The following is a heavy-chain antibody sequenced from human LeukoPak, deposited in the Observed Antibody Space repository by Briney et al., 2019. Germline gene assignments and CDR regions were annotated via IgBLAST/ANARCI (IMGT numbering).Heavy chain of an antibody. J-gene: IGHJ6*03. D-gene: IGHD3-10*01. CDR1: GFTFSSYE. CDR3: ARDHRGSGSRYYYYYMDV. Sequence: GGSLRLSCAASGFTFSSYEMNWVRQAPGKGLVWVSRINSDGSSTSYADSVKGRFTISRDNAKNTLYLQMNSVRAEDTAVYYCARDHRGSGSRYYYYYMDVWGKGTTVTISS. V-gene: IGHV3-74*01. CDR2: INSDGSST.